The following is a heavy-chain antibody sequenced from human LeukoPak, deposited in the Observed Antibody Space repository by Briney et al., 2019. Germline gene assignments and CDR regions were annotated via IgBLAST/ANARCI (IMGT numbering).Heavy chain of an antibody. J-gene: IGHJ4*02. CDR2: IYYSGST. CDR3: ARDSGMGATTFGY. CDR1: GGSISSYY. D-gene: IGHD1-26*01. Sequence: SETLSLTCTVPGGSISSYYWSWIRQPPGKGLGWIGYIYYSGSTNYNPSLKSRVTISVDTSKNQFSLKLSSVTAADTAVYYCARDSGMGATTFGYWGQGTLDTVSS. V-gene: IGHV4-59*01.